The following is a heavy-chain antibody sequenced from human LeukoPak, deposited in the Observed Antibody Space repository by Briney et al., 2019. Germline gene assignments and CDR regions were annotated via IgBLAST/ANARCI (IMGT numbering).Heavy chain of an antibody. CDR2: ISSSSSYI. J-gene: IGHJ4*02. V-gene: IGHV3-21*01. CDR1: GFTFSSYS. D-gene: IGHD3-22*01. CDR3: ARDQTPTYYYDSSGYLFDY. Sequence: PGGSLRLSCAASGFTFSSYSMNWVRQAPGKGLEWVSSISSSSSYIYYADSVKGRFTISRDNAKNSLYLQMNSLRAEDTAVYYCARDQTPTYYYDSSGYLFDYWGQGTLVTVSS.